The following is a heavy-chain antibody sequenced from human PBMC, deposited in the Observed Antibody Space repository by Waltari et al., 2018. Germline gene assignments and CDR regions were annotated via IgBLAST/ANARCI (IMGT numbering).Heavy chain of an antibody. V-gene: IGHV4-34*01. CDR2: INQSGST. CDR1: GGSFSGYY. J-gene: IGHJ4*02. Sequence: QVQLQQWGAGLLKPSETLSLTCAVYGGSFSGYYWSWIRQPPGKGLEWIGEINQSGSTNDSPSRKSRVTKSVDTSKNQFSLKLSSVTAADTAVYYCARGLGNSRSGGRDYWGQGTLVTVSS. D-gene: IGHD6-13*01. CDR3: ARGLGNSRSGGRDY.